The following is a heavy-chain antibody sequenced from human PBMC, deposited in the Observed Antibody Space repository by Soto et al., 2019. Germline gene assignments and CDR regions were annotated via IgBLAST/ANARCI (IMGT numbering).Heavy chain of an antibody. CDR2: IIPIFGTA. CDR1: GGTFSSYA. J-gene: IGHJ6*02. D-gene: IGHD4-17*01. V-gene: IGHV1-69*01. CDR3: ARDGSAVTSLRGYYGMDV. Sequence: QVQLVQSGAEVKKPGSSVKVSCKASGGTFSSYAISWVRQAPRQGLEWMGGIIPIFGTANYAQKFQGRVTITADESTSTAYMELSSLRSEDTAVYYCARDGSAVTSLRGYYGMDVWGQGTTVTVSS.